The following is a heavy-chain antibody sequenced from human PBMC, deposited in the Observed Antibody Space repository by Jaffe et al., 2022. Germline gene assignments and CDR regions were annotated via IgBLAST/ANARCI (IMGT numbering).Heavy chain of an antibody. V-gene: IGHV4-59*01. Sequence: QVQLQESGPGLVKPSETLSLTCTVSGGSISSYYWSWIRQPPGKGLEWIGYIYYSGSTNYNPSLKSRVTISVDTSKNQFSLKLSSVTAADTAVYYCARDLDARERDGYNLGAFDIWGQGTMVTVSS. D-gene: IGHD5-12*01. CDR3: ARDLDARERDGYNLGAFDI. CDR2: IYYSGST. CDR1: GGSISSYY. J-gene: IGHJ3*02.